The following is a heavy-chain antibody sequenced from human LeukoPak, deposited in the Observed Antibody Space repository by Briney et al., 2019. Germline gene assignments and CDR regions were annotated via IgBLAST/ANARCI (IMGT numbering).Heavy chain of an antibody. D-gene: IGHD2-2*01. J-gene: IGHJ4*02. CDR3: ARAGQDIVVVPAAMNGGVDY. Sequence: PSETLSLTCTVSGGSISSSSYYWGWIRQPPGKGLEWIGSIYYSGTTYFNPSLKSRVTTSLDTSKNQFSLKLSSVTAADTAVYYCARAGQDIVVVPAAMNGGVDYWGQGTLVTVSS. CDR2: IYYSGTT. V-gene: IGHV4-39*07. CDR1: GGSISSSSYY.